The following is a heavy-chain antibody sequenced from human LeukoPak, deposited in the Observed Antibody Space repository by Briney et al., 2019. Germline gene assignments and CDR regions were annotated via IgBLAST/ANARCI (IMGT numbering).Heavy chain of an antibody. J-gene: IGHJ1*01. Sequence: GESLKISCKGSGYSFTSYWIGWVRQMPGKGLEWMGIIYPGDSDTRYSPSFQGQVTISADKSISTAYLQWSSLKASDTAMYYCARGGDCSSTSCYEQEYFQHWGQGTLVTVSS. V-gene: IGHV5-51*01. D-gene: IGHD2-2*01. CDR3: ARGGDCSSTSCYEQEYFQH. CDR2: IYPGDSDT. CDR1: GYSFTSYW.